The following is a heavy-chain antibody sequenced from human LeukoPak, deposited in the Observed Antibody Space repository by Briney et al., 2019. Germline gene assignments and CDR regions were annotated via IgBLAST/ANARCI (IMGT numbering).Heavy chain of an antibody. D-gene: IGHD2-15*01. CDR3: ASRGIFFGDAFDI. J-gene: IGHJ3*02. Sequence: NPSQTLSLTCAVSGGSISSGGDSWSWLRQPPGKGLEWIGYIYHSGSTYYNPSLKSRVTISVDRSKNQFSLKLSSVTAADTAVYYCASRGIFFGDAFDIWGQGTMVTVSS. CDR1: GGSISSGGDS. V-gene: IGHV4-30-2*01. CDR2: IYHSGST.